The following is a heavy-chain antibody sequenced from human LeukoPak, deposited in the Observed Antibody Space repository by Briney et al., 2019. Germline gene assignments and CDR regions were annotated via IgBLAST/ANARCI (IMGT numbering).Heavy chain of an antibody. CDR1: GFPFINDA. CDR2: ISDDGRRQ. CDR3: ARDVPDQGYGEAGDY. D-gene: IGHD4-17*01. V-gene: IGHV3-30*04. J-gene: IGHJ4*02. Sequence: CLILSFAATGFPFINDAIESGPRAPGRGLGREAFISDDGRRQPYAASEKGRFPISRDKSKNTRDLQMNSLRAEDTAVYYGARDVPDQGYGEAGDYWAQGTLVTVS.